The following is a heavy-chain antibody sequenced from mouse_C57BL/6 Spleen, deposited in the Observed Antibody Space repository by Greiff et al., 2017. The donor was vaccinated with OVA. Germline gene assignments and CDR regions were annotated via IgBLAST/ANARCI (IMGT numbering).Heavy chain of an antibody. CDR2: ISDGGSYT. D-gene: IGHD1-1*01. V-gene: IGHV5-4*01. J-gene: IGHJ3*01. CDR1: GFTFSSYA. Sequence: EVQLVESGGGLVKPGGSLKLSCAASGFTFSSYAMSWVRQTPEKRLEWVATISDGGSYTYYPDNVKGRFTISRDNAKNNLYLQMSHLKSEDTAMYYCARDTSYYGSSPFAYWGQGTLVTVSA. CDR3: ARDTSYYGSSPFAY.